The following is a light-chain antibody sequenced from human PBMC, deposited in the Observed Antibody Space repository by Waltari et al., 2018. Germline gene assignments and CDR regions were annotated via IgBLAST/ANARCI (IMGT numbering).Light chain of an antibody. CDR1: QDIRNY. Sequence: DIQMTQSPSSLSTSVGDRVTITCQASQDIRNYLNWYQQKPGKAPKLLIYGSSNLETGVPSTCRGRGSGTDFTFSISSLQPEDIAIYYCQQYDSLPITFGQGTRLEIK. CDR3: QQYDSLPIT. J-gene: IGKJ5*01. CDR2: GSS. V-gene: IGKV1-33*01.